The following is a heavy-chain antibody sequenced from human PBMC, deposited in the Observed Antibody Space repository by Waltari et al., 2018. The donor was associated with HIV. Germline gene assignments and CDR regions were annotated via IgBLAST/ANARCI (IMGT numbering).Heavy chain of an antibody. CDR3: ARDTVEKWNLYHYYYGMDV. CDR1: GGSITRGGYY. V-gene: IGHV4-31*03. J-gene: IGHJ6*02. D-gene: IGHD1-1*01. CDR2: IYYSGST. Sequence: QVQLQESGPGLVKPSQTLSLTCTVSGGSITRGGYYWSWIRQHPGQGLEWIGYIYYSGSTYYSPSLKSRVTISVDTSKNQFSLKLSSVAAADTAVYYCARDTVEKWNLYHYYYGMDVWGQGTTVTVSS.